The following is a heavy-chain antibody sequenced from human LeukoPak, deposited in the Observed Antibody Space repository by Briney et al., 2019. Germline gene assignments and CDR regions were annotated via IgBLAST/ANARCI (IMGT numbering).Heavy chain of an antibody. CDR1: GFTFSSYA. D-gene: IGHD3-10*01. Sequence: GGSLRLSCAASGFTFSSYAMHWVRQAPGKGLEWVAVISYDGSNKYYADSVKGRFTISRDNSKNTLYLQMNSLRAEDMAVYYCARPYGSGYYYYYYGMDVWGQGTTVTVSS. CDR3: ARPYGSGYYYYYYGMDV. V-gene: IGHV3-30-3*01. J-gene: IGHJ6*02. CDR2: ISYDGSNK.